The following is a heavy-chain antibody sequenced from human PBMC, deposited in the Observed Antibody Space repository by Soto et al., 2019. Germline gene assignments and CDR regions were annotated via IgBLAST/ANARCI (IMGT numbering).Heavy chain of an antibody. CDR3: ARDGYSSSWLTRSDLDDAFDI. CDR1: GYTFTGYD. Sequence: ASVKVSCKASGYTFTGYDMHWVRRAPGQGLEWMGWINPNSGGTNYAQKFQGWVTMTRDTSISTAYMELSRLRSDDTAVYYCARDGYSSSWLTRSDLDDAFDIWGQGTMVTVSS. CDR2: INPNSGGT. J-gene: IGHJ3*02. D-gene: IGHD6-13*01. V-gene: IGHV1-2*04.